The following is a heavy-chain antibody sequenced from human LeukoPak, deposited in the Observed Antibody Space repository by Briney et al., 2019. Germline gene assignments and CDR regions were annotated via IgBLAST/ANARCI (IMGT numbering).Heavy chain of an antibody. V-gene: IGHV3-20*04. CDR1: GFTFDDYG. CDR2: INWNGGST. D-gene: IGHD1-1*01. CDR3: ARRDGTTGTTFIDY. J-gene: IGHJ4*02. Sequence: GGSLRLSCAASGFTFDDYGMSWVRQAPGKGLEWVSGINWNGGSTGYADSVKGRFTISRDNAKSSLYLQMNSLRAEDTALYYCARRDGTTGTTFIDYWGQGTLVTVSS.